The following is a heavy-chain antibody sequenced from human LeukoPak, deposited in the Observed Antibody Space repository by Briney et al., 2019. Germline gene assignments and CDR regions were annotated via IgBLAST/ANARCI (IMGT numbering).Heavy chain of an antibody. CDR1: GFTFSDYY. D-gene: IGHD6-13*01. CDR3: ARDRSKQQLVFDY. J-gene: IGHJ4*02. CDR2: ISSSGSTI. Sequence: PAGSLRLSCAASGFTFSDYYMSWIRQAPGKGLEWVSYISSSGSTIYYADSVKGRFTISRDNAKNSLYLQMNSLRAEDTAVYYCARDRSKQQLVFDYWGQGTLVTVSS. V-gene: IGHV3-11*04.